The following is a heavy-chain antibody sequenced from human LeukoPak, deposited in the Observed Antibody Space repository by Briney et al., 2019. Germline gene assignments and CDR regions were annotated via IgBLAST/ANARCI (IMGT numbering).Heavy chain of an antibody. D-gene: IGHD3-10*01. CDR3: ARGPITMVRGVIIRLPNWFDP. CDR2: INHSGST. Sequence: SETLSLTCNVSGASMSNYYWVWIRQPPGKGLEWIGEINHSGSTNYNPSLKSRVTISVDTSKNQFSLKLSSVTAADTAVYYCARGPITMVRGVIIRLPNWFDPWGQGTLVTVSS. V-gene: IGHV4-34*01. J-gene: IGHJ5*02. CDR1: GASMSNYY.